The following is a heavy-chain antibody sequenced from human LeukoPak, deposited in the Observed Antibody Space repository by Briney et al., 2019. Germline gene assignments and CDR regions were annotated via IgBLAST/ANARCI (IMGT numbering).Heavy chain of an antibody. D-gene: IGHD2-2*01. Sequence: KPSETLSLTCTVSGVSISSSSYYWGWIRQPPGKGLEWIGSIYYSGSTYYNPSLKNRVTISVDTSKNQFSLKLSSVTAADTAVYYCARHDLTNIVVVPAAVNWFDPWGQGTLVTVSS. V-gene: IGHV4-39*01. CDR1: GVSISSSSYY. CDR3: ARHDLTNIVVVPAAVNWFDP. CDR2: IYYSGST. J-gene: IGHJ5*02.